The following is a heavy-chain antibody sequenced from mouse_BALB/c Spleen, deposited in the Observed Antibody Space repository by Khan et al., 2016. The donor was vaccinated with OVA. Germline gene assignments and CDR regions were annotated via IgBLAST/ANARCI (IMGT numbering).Heavy chain of an antibody. Sequence: EVKLEESGPGLVKPSQSLSLTCTVTGHAITSDYAWNWIRQFPGNKLEWMGYISSTGSTSYNPSLKSRISITRDTSKNQFFLQLKSVTTEDTATYYCARSLYYSDGDAFDCWGRGTSVTVSS. CDR1: GHAITSDYA. CDR3: ARSLYYSDGDAFDC. V-gene: IGHV3-2*02. D-gene: IGHD2-12*01. CDR2: ISSTGST. J-gene: IGHJ4*01.